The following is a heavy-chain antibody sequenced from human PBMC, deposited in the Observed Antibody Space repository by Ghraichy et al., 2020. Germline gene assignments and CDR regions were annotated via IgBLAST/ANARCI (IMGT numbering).Heavy chain of an antibody. J-gene: IGHJ4*02. D-gene: IGHD3-3*01. V-gene: IGHV3-23*01. CDR1: GFTFSSYA. CDR2: ISGSGGST. CDR3: AKQAIDLTYYDFWSGYYTALFQGSRGDY. Sequence: GGSLRLSCAASGFTFSSYAMSWVRQAPGKVLEWVSAISGSGGSTYYADSVKGRFTISRDNSKNTLYLQMNSLRAEDTAVYYCAKQAIDLTYYDFWSGYYTALFQGSRGDYWGQGTLVTVSS.